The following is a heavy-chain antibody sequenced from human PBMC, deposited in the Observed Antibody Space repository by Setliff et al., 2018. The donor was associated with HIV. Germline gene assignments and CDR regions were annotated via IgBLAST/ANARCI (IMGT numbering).Heavy chain of an antibody. CDR3: ARVGLSVTRPSRRAFDI. CDR1: GGSTSISSNY. V-gene: IGHV4-39*07. D-gene: IGHD4-4*01. CDR2: VHYSGTT. Sequence: PSENLCLTSTVSGGSTSISSNYGGWIRQPPGKGQEWIGNVHYSGTTYYNPSLKRRVMISVDRSKNEISLNLRSVTAVDTAVYYCARVGLSVTRPSRRAFDIWGQGTMVTVSS. J-gene: IGHJ3*02.